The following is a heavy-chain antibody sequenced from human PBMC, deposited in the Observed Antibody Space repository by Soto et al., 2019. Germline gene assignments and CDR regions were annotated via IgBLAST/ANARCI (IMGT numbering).Heavy chain of an antibody. CDR3: ARIRGGYDIYYYGMDV. V-gene: IGHV2-70*11. Sequence: SGPTLVNPTQTLTLTCTFSGFSLSTSGMCVSWIRQPPGKALERLARIDWDDDKYYSTSLKTRLTISKDTSKNQVVLTITNMDPVDTATYYCARIRGGYDIYYYGMDVWGQGTTVTVSS. D-gene: IGHD5-12*01. CDR2: IDWDDDK. J-gene: IGHJ6*02. CDR1: GFSLSTSGMC.